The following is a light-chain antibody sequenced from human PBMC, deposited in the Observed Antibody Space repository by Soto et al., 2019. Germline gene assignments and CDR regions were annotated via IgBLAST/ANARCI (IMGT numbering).Light chain of an antibody. J-gene: IGKJ1*01. CDR3: QQYNNWPMWT. CDR2: GAS. V-gene: IGKV3-15*01. Sequence: EIVLTQSPATLSVSPGERATLXFRASQSVSRNLAWYQQSACQAPRLLIYGASTRATGIPARFSGSGSGTEFTLTINSLQSEDFAVYYCQQYNNWPMWTFGQGTKVDI. CDR1: QSVSRN.